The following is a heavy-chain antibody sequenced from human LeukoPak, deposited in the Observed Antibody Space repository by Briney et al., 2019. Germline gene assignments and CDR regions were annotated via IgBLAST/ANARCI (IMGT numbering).Heavy chain of an antibody. D-gene: IGHD1-26*01. Sequence: ASVKVSCKASGYTFTSYGISWVRQAPGQGLEWMGIINPSGGSTSYAQKFQGRVTMTRDMSTSTVYMELSSLRSEDTAVYYCARDSGSYAYWGQGTLVTVSS. J-gene: IGHJ4*02. CDR1: GYTFTSYG. CDR2: INPSGGST. CDR3: ARDSGSYAY. V-gene: IGHV1-46*01.